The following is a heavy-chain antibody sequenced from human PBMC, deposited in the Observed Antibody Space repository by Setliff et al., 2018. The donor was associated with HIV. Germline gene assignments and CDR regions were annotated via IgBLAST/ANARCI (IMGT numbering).Heavy chain of an antibody. CDR2: INTSGGSA. Sequence: ASVKVSCKASGYTFTSYPMHWVRQAPGQGLEWMGVINTSGGSAGYAEKFRGRVTMTRDTSTNTVYMDLRNLGSEDTAVYYCARNQGDASGWYAGDYWGHGTLVTVSS. D-gene: IGHD6-19*01. J-gene: IGHJ4*01. CDR1: GYTFTSYP. V-gene: IGHV1-46*01. CDR3: ARNQGDASGWYAGDY.